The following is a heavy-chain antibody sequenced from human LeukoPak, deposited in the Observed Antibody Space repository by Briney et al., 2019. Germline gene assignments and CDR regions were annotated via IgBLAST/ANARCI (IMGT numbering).Heavy chain of an antibody. CDR2: ISWNSGSI. J-gene: IGHJ3*02. CDR1: GFTFDDYA. CDR3: AKGTEGVAGTGAFDI. V-gene: IGHV3-9*01. D-gene: IGHD6-19*01. Sequence: GGSLRLSCVASGFTFDDYAMHWVRQAPGKGLEWVSGISWNSGSIGYADSVKGRFTISRDNAKNSLYLQMNSLRAEDTALYYCAKGTEGVAGTGAFDIWGQGTMVTVSS.